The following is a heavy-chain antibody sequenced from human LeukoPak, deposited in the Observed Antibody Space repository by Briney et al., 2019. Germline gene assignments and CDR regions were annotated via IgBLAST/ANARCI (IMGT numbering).Heavy chain of an antibody. J-gene: IGHJ4*02. CDR1: GFTFSSYA. D-gene: IGHD3-10*01. CDR2: IRSKAYGGTT. V-gene: IGHV3-49*04. CDR3: TRRPVDLWFGELPDY. Sequence: SGGSLRLSCAASGFTFSSYAMSWVRQAPGKGLEWVGFIRSKAYGGTTVYAASVKGRFTILRDDSKSTAYLQMNSLKTEDTAVYYCTRRPVDLWFGELPDYWGQGTLVTVSS.